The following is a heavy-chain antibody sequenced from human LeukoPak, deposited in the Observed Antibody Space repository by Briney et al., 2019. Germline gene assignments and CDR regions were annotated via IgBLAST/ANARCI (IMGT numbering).Heavy chain of an antibody. V-gene: IGHV4-4*07. D-gene: IGHD6-19*01. Sequence: PSETLSLTCTVSGGSISSYYWSWIRQPPGKGLEWIGRIYTSGSTNYNPSLKSRVTMSVDTSKNQFSLKLSSVTAADTAVYYCARDLQWPPHYYYGMGVWGQGTTVTVSS. J-gene: IGHJ6*02. CDR2: IYTSGST. CDR1: GGSISSYY. CDR3: ARDLQWPPHYYYGMGV.